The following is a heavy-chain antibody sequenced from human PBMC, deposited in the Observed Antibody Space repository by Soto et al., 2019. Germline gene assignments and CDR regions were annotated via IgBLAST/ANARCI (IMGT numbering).Heavy chain of an antibody. CDR1: GYTFTNYG. J-gene: IGHJ5*02. CDR2: ISAYNGNT. CDR3: ARDETAIVVLPAASGHWFDP. Sequence: QVQLVQSGAEVKKPGASVKVSCKASGYTFTNYGISWVRQAPGQGLEWMGWISAYNGNTNYAQQFQGRATMTTDTSTSTAHMELRSLRSDDTALYYCARDETAIVVLPAASGHWFDPWGQGTLVTVSS. V-gene: IGHV1-18*01. D-gene: IGHD2-2*01.